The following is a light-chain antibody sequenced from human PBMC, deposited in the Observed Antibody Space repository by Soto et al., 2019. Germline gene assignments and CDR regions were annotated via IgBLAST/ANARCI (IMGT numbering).Light chain of an antibody. CDR2: TAS. CDR3: QQSYSTPIT. J-gene: IGKJ5*01. V-gene: IGKV3D-15*01. CDR1: QSIRTD. Sequence: EVVMTQSPATLSVSPGERATLSCRASQSIRTDLAWYQQQPCQAPSLLIFTASTRSTVVPARFSGSGSGTEFTLTISSLQYEDFATYYCQQSYSTPITFGQGTRLEIK.